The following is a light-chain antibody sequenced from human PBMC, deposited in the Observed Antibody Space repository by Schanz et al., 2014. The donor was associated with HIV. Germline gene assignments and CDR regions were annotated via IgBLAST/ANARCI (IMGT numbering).Light chain of an antibody. CDR2: DVD. J-gene: IGLJ2*01. CDR1: SSDIGGYNY. CDR3: CSYTGSGTLV. V-gene: IGLV2-14*03. Sequence: QSALTQPASVSGSLGQSITISCTGTSSDIGGYNYVSWYQQHPGKAPKLILYDVDNRPAGVSNRFSGSKSGNTASLTISGLRAEDEADYYCCSYTGSGTLVFGGGTKLTVL.